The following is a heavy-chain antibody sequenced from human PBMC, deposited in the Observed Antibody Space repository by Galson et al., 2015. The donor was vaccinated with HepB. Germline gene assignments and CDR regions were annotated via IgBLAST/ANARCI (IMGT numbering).Heavy chain of an antibody. CDR3: ASRDSSSWYRSFDI. Sequence: SISSSSYYWGWIRQPPGKGLEWIGSIYYSGSTYYNPSLKSRVTISVDTSKNQFSLKLSSVTAADTAVYYCASRDSSSWYRSFDIWGQGTMVTVSS. CDR2: IYYSGST. V-gene: IGHV4-39*01. CDR1: SISSSSYY. D-gene: IGHD6-13*01. J-gene: IGHJ3*02.